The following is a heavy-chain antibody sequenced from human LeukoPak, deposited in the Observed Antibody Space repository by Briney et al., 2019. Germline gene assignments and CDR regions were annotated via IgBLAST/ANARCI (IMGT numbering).Heavy chain of an antibody. V-gene: IGHV3-7*01. CDR1: GFTFSGHW. D-gene: IGHD1-14*01. CDR2: INQGGSDK. CDR3: TRDRSRAEDD. J-gene: IGHJ4*02. Sequence: GGSLRLSCAASGFTFSGHWMSWVRQAPGKGLEWVANINQGGSDKYYVDSVKGRFTISRDNANNLLYLQMNSLRGEDTAVYYCTRDRSRAEDDWGQGTMVTVSS.